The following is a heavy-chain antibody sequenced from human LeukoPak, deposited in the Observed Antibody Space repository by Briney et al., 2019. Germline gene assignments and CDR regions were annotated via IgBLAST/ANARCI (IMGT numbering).Heavy chain of an antibody. CDR1: GYTFSDYD. Sequence: ASVKVSCKASGYTFSDYDINWVRQAAGQGLEWMGWMNPITGSTGYVQKFRGRIIMTRDTSITTSFMELTSLTSDDTAICYCARVKRFPTVWFDPWGQGTLVSVSS. D-gene: IGHD3-10*01. CDR3: ARVKRFPTVWFDP. J-gene: IGHJ5*02. CDR2: MNPITGST. V-gene: IGHV1-8*01.